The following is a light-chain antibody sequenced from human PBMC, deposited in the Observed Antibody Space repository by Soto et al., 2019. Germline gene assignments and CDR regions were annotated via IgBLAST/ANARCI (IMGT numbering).Light chain of an antibody. CDR1: QSVNSN. Sequence: EIVMTQSPATLSVSPGERVTLSCRASQSVNSNLAWYQQKPGQAPRLLIYGASNRATGVPARFSGSGSGTEFTLTISSLQSEDLAVYYCQQYNDWPPWYTFGQGTKLEIK. CDR2: GAS. V-gene: IGKV3-15*01. J-gene: IGKJ2*01. CDR3: QQYNDWPPWYT.